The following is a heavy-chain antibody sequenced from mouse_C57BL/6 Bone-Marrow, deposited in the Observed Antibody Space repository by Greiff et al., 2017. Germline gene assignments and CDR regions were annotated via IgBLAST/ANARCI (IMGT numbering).Heavy chain of an antibody. J-gene: IGHJ3*01. CDR2: IYPGDGDT. D-gene: IGHD3-2*02. V-gene: IGHV1-80*01. Sequence: VQLQESGAELVKPGASVKISCKASGYAFSSYWMNWVKQRPGKGLEWIGQIYPGDGDTNYNGKFKGNATLTADKSSSTAYMQLSSLTSEDSAVYFCARECQLRPSWFAYWGQGTLVTVSA. CDR3: ARECQLRPSWFAY. CDR1: GYAFSSYW.